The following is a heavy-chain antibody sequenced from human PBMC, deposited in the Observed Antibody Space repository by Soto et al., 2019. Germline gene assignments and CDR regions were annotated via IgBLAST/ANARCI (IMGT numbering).Heavy chain of an antibody. D-gene: IGHD5-12*01. CDR2: IYHSGST. CDR1: GGSISSGGYS. CDR3: AAGGGLPRYY. Sequence: QLQLQESGSGLVKPSQTLSLTCAVSGGSISSGGYSWSWIRQPPGKGLEWIGYIYHSGSTYYNPSLHGRGPLSVYRSRHQFSLKLSSVTAADTAVYCGAAGGGLPRYYWGQGTLVTVSS. J-gene: IGHJ4*02. V-gene: IGHV4-30-2*01.